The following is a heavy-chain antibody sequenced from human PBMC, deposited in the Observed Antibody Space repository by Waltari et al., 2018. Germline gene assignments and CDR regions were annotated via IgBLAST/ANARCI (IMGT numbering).Heavy chain of an antibody. Sequence: EVQLVESGGGLVQPGGSLRLSCAASGFTFSSYWVSWVRQAPGKGLEWVANIKQDGSEKYYVDSVKGRFTISRDNAKNSLYLQMNSLRAEDTAVYYCARVYGDVFDYWGQGTLVTVSS. V-gene: IGHV3-7*01. CDR2: IKQDGSEK. J-gene: IGHJ4*02. D-gene: IGHD4-17*01. CDR1: GFTFSSYW. CDR3: ARVYGDVFDY.